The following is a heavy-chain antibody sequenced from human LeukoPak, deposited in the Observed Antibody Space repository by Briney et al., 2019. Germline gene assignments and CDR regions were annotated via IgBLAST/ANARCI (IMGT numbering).Heavy chain of an antibody. J-gene: IGHJ4*02. Sequence: ASVKVSCKASGYTFTGYYMHWVRQAPGQGLEWMGWINPNSGGTNYAQKFQGRATMTRDTSISTAYMELSRLRSDDTAVYYCARGMDLGFGVVTNYGGYDYWGQGTLVTVSS. CDR2: INPNSGGT. V-gene: IGHV1-2*02. CDR1: GYTFTGYY. CDR3: ARGMDLGFGVVTNYGGYDY. D-gene: IGHD3-3*01.